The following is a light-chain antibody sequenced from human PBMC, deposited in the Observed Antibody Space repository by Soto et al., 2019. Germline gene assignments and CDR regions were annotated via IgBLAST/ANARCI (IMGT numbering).Light chain of an antibody. Sequence: EIVMTQSPDTLSVSPGERATLSCRASQSVRSNLAWYLQKPGQAPRLLIYGASTRATGIPARFSGNGSGTEFTLTISSLQSEDFAVYYCQQYIRWPLTFGGGTKVEIK. CDR1: QSVRSN. CDR2: GAS. J-gene: IGKJ4*01. CDR3: QQYIRWPLT. V-gene: IGKV3-15*01.